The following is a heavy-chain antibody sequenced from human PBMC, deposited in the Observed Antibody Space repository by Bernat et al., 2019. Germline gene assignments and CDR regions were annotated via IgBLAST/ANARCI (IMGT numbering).Heavy chain of an antibody. V-gene: IGHV3-15*01. CDR2: IKSKTDGGTT. D-gene: IGHD2-2*02. CDR1: GFTFSNAW. CDR3: TTYTRRRAFDI. J-gene: IGHJ3*02. Sequence: EVQLVESGGGLVKPGGSLTLSCAASGFTFSNAWMSWVRQAPGKGLEWVGRIKSKTDGGTTDYAAPVKGRFTISRDDSKNTLYLQMNSLKTEDTAVYYCTTYTRRRAFDIWGQGTMVTVSS.